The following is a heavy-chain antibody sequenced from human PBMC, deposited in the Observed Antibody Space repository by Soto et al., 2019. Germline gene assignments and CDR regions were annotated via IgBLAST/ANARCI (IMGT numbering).Heavy chain of an antibody. CDR3: AKVSWRYCSSTSCYLDY. CDR1: GFTFSSYA. D-gene: IGHD2-2*01. V-gene: IGHV3-23*01. Sequence: GGSLRLSCAASGFTFSSYAMSWVRQATRKGLEWVSAISGSGGSTYYADSVKGRFTISRDNSKNTLYLQMNSLRAEDTAVYYCAKVSWRYCSSTSCYLDYWGQGTLVTVSS. J-gene: IGHJ4*02. CDR2: ISGSGGST.